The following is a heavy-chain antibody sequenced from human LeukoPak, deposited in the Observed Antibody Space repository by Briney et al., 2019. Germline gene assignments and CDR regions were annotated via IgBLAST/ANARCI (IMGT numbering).Heavy chain of an antibody. V-gene: IGHV3-23*01. CDR2: ISDRGIDT. D-gene: IGHD3-3*01. CDR1: GFTFSTYA. CDR3: ASLLTIFGVAYFDY. J-gene: IGHJ4*02. Sequence: PGGSLRLSCTASGFTFSTYAMGWARQAPGKGLEWVSGISDRGIDTYYADSAKGRFTISRDNSKNTVYLQMNSLRAEDTAVYYCASLLTIFGVAYFDYWGQGTLVTVSS.